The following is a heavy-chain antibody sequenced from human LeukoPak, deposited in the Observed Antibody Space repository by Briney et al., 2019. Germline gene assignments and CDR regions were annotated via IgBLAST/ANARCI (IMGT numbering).Heavy chain of an antibody. CDR2: ISAYTGNT. CDR1: GYTFTSYG. J-gene: IGHJ4*02. D-gene: IGHD2-2*01. V-gene: IGHV1-18*01. CDR3: ARDCSRTSCYLDY. Sequence: GASVKVPCKAAGYTFTSYGISWVRQAPGQGLEWRGWISAYTGNTKYTQKLQGRVTMTPDTSTTTASMELRSLRCDDKAVYYCARDCSRTSCYLDYWGQGTLVTVSS.